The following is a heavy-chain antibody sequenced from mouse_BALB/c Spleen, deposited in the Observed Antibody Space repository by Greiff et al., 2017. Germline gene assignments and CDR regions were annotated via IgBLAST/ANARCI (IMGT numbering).Heavy chain of an antibody. D-gene: IGHD2-14*01. Sequence: QVQLQQSGAELAKPGASVKMSCKASGYTFTSYWMHWVKQRPGQGLEWIGYINPSTGYTEYNQKFKDKATLTADKSSSTAYMQLSSLTSEDSAVYYCARRDRSLFAYWGQGTLVTVSA. J-gene: IGHJ3*01. CDR3: ARRDRSLFAY. V-gene: IGHV1-7*01. CDR2: INPSTGYT. CDR1: GYTFTSYW.